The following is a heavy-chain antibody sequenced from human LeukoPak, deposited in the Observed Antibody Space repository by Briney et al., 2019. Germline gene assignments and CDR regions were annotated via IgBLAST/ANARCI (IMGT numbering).Heavy chain of an antibody. CDR1: GFTFSSYG. CDR3: ARAPYDSSGYYYVGVDY. J-gene: IGHJ4*02. Sequence: AGRSLRLSCAASGFTFSSYGMHWVRQAPGKGLEWVAVIWYDGSNKYYADSVKGRFTISRDNSKNTLYLQMNSLRAEDTAVYYCARAPYDSSGYYYVGVDYWGQGTLVTVSS. V-gene: IGHV3-33*01. D-gene: IGHD3-22*01. CDR2: IWYDGSNK.